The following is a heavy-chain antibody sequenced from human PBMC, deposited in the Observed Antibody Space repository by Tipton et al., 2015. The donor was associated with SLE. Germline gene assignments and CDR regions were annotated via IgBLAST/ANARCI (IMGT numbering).Heavy chain of an antibody. CDR2: IYSRGSS. J-gene: IGHJ6*02. Sequence: TLSLTCTVSGGSISTSYWSWIRQPPGRGLEWLGFIYSRGSSSYNPSLQNRVTMSVDTSKTQFSLKLGSLTAADTAVYYCARVVTVGAAHYYDIDVWGQGTRVTVSS. V-gene: IGHV4-59*12. D-gene: IGHD2-21*02. CDR3: ARVVTVGAAHYYDIDV. CDR1: GGSISTSY.